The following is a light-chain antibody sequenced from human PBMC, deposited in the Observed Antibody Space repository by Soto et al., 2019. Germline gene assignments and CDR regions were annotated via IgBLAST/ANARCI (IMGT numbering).Light chain of an antibody. CDR3: CSYAGSFPYV. Sequence: QSALTQPRSVSGSPGQSVTISCTGTSSDVGGYYYVSWYQQHPGKAPKLMIYDVNKWPSGVPDRFSGSKSGNTASLTISGLQAEDEADYYCCSYAGSFPYVFGTGTKLTVL. CDR2: DVN. J-gene: IGLJ1*01. V-gene: IGLV2-11*01. CDR1: SSDVGGYYY.